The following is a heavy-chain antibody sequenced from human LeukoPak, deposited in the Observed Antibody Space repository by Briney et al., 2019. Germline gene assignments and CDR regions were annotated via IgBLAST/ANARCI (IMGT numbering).Heavy chain of an antibody. Sequence: KPSETLSLTCTVSGGSISSYYWSWIRQPPGKGLEWIGYIYYSGSTNYNPSLKSRVTISVDTSKNQFSLKLSSVTAADTAVYYCARQSGWLAARQGIDVWGQGTTVTVSS. V-gene: IGHV4-59*08. CDR1: GGSISSYY. CDR2: IYYSGST. J-gene: IGHJ6*02. D-gene: IGHD6-6*01. CDR3: ARQSGWLAARQGIDV.